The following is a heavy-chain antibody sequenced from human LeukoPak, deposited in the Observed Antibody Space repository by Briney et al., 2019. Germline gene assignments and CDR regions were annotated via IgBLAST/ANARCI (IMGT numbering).Heavy chain of an antibody. CDR3: ARLRVTTGFDY. CDR1: DGSITRSSYY. D-gene: IGHD2-21*02. V-gene: IGHV4-39*01. CDR2: IYYSGIT. Sequence: SETLSLTCTVSDGSITRSSYYWGWIRQTPGEGLDWIGSIYYSGITYYNPSLQGRVTMSVDTSKNQFSLKLNSVTVADAAVYYCARLRVTTGFDYWDQGIPVTVSS. J-gene: IGHJ4*02.